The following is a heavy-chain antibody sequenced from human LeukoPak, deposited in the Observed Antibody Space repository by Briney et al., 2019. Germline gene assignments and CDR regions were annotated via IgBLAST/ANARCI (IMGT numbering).Heavy chain of an antibody. V-gene: IGHV4-61*02. CDR1: GGSISSGSYY. CDR3: ARVTNPGKYYYDSSGYYDY. Sequence: SETLSLTCTVSGGSISSGSYYWSWIRQPAGKGLEWIGRIYTSGSTNYNPSLKSRVTISVDTSKNQFSLKLSSVTAADTAVYYCARVTNPGKYYYDSSGYYDYWGQGTLVTVSS. D-gene: IGHD3-22*01. CDR2: IYTSGST. J-gene: IGHJ4*02.